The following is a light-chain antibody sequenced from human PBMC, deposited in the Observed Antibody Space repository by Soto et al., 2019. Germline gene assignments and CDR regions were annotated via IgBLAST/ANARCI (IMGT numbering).Light chain of an antibody. Sequence: DIQMTQSPSTLSASVGDRFTITCRASQSVSSWLAWYQQKPGKAPKLLIYDASNLESGVPSRFSGSGSGTEFTLTISNLQPDDFASYYCQQYKSYSWTFGQGTKVDIK. CDR2: DAS. CDR3: QQYKSYSWT. J-gene: IGKJ1*01. V-gene: IGKV1-5*01. CDR1: QSVSSW.